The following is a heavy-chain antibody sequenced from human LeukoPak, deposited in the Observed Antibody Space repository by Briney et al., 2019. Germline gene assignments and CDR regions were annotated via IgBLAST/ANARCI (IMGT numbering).Heavy chain of an antibody. CDR3: AREGRTGTTNREKNFDY. V-gene: IGHV1-18*01. J-gene: IGHJ4*02. Sequence: ASAKVSCEASGYTFTSYGISWVRQAPGQGLEWMGWISAYNGNTNYAQKLQGRVTMTTDTSTSTAYMELRSQRSDDTAVYYCAREGRTGTTNREKNFDYWGQGTLVTVSS. CDR2: ISAYNGNT. CDR1: GYTFTSYG. D-gene: IGHD1-1*01.